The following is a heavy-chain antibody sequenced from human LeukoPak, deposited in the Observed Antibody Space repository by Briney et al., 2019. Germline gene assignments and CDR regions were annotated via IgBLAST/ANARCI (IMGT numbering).Heavy chain of an antibody. CDR3: ARMFAGGYCSSTSCHTHDY. D-gene: IGHD2-2*01. Sequence: ASVKVSCKASGGTFSSYAISWVRQAPGQGLEWMGRIIPILGIANYAQKFQGRVTITADKSTSTAYMELSSLRSEDTAVYYCARMFAGGYCSSTSCHTHDYWGQGTLVTVSS. CDR1: GGTFSSYA. CDR2: IIPILGIA. V-gene: IGHV1-69*04. J-gene: IGHJ4*02.